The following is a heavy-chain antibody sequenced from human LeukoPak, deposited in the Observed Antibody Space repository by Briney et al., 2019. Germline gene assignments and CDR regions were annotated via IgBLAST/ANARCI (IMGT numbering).Heavy chain of an antibody. D-gene: IGHD3-10*01. CDR3: AREARAGDFDY. J-gene: IGHJ4*02. Sequence: TSETLSLTCAVYGGSFSGYYWSWIRQPPGKGLEWIGEINYSGSTNYNPSLKSRVTISVDTSKNQFSLKLSSVTAADTAVYYCAREARAGDFDYWGQGTLVTVSS. V-gene: IGHV4-34*01. CDR1: GGSFSGYY. CDR2: INYSGST.